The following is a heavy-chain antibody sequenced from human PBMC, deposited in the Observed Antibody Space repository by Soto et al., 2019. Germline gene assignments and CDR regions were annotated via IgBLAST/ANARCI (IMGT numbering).Heavy chain of an antibody. J-gene: IGHJ4*02. V-gene: IGHV3-35*01. CDR3: VRPTYYYGAGSYDRCDS. D-gene: IGHD3-10*01. Sequence: EVQLVESGGGLVQPGGSLRLSCAASGFTCSNSDMNWVHQAQGKGLEWVSGVSWNGSRTHHADSVKGRFIISRDNSRNTLYLQTNCLRAEYTAVYYLVRPTYYYGAGSYDRCDSCGQVTLVTVSS. CDR1: GFTCSNSD. CDR2: VSWNGSRT.